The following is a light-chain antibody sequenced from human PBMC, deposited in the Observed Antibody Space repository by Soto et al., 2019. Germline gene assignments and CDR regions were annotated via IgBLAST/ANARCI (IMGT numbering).Light chain of an antibody. CDR3: QQYGSSPPTT. V-gene: IGKV3-20*01. CDR1: QSVRSGS. Sequence: PGERATRSCRASQSVRSGSIAWYQQKLGQAPRLLIYDASSRATGIPDRFSGSGSGTEFTLTISSLQSEDFALYYCQQYGSSPPTTFGGGTKVDI. CDR2: DAS. J-gene: IGKJ4*01.